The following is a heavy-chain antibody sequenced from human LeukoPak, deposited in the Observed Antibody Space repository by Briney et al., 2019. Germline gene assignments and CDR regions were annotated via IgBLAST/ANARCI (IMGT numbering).Heavy chain of an antibody. D-gene: IGHD5-18*01. CDR3: ARDRPPLQLWPENCFDY. CDR2: IWYDGSNK. CDR1: GFTFSSYG. V-gene: IGHV3-33*01. Sequence: GGSLRLSCAASGFTFSSYGMHWVRQAPGKGLEWVAVIWYDGSNKYYADSVKGRFTISRDNSKNTLYLQMNSLRAEDTAVYYCARDRPPLQLWPENCFDYWGQGTLVTVSS. J-gene: IGHJ4*02.